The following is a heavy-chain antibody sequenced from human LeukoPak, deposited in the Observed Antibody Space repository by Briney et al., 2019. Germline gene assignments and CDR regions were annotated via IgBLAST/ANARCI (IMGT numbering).Heavy chain of an antibody. J-gene: IGHJ4*02. CDR2: ISSSSSTI. CDR1: GFTFSSYS. Sequence: GGSLRLSCAASGFTFSSYSMNWVRQAPGEGLEWVSYISSSSSTIYYADSVKGRFTISRDNAKNSLYLQMNSLRAKDTAVYYCARVFTYYYDSSGYGLDYWGQGTLVTVSS. CDR3: ARVFTYYYDSSGYGLDY. D-gene: IGHD3-22*01. V-gene: IGHV3-48*01.